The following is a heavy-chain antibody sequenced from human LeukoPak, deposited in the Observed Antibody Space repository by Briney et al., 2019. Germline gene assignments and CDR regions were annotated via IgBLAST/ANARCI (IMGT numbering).Heavy chain of an antibody. V-gene: IGHV5-51*01. J-gene: IGHJ4*02. CDR1: TYSFTSYW. CDR3: ARGGPHYYGSGSYYSGGDYFDY. Sequence: GESLKISCTGSTYSFTSYWIGWVRQMPGKGLEWMGIIYPGDSDTRYSPSFQGQVTISADKSISTAYLQWSSLKASDTAMYYCARGGPHYYGSGSYYSGGDYFDYWGQGTLVTVSS. CDR2: IYPGDSDT. D-gene: IGHD3-10*01.